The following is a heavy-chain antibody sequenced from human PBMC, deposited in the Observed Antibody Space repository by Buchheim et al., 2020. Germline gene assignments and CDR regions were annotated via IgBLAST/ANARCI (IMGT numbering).Heavy chain of an antibody. V-gene: IGHV3-23*01. CDR1: GFSFSSQT. J-gene: IGHJ4*02. D-gene: IGHD6-19*01. CDR2: INFSGGTT. Sequence: EVQLLESGGNLVQPGGSLRLSCAASGFSFSSQTMIWVRQAPGKGLEWLSGINFSGGTTYADSVKGRFTSPRDNSKHTLYLQMNSLRVEDTAVYFCAKGLFSSGWSPFDYCGQGTL. CDR3: AKGLFSSGWSPFDY.